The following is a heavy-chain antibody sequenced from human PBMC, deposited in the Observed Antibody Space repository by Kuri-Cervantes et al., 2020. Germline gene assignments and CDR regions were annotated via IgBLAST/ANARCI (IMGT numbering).Heavy chain of an antibody. V-gene: IGHV3-7*01. CDR1: GFTFSSYW. J-gene: IGHJ4*02. D-gene: IGHD3-3*01. CDR2: IKQDGSEK. CDR3: VFGIRRYFDY. Sequence: GGSLRLSCAASGFTFSSYWMSWVRQAPGKGLEWVANIKQDGSEKYYVDSVKGRFTISSDNAKNSLYLQMNSLRAEDTAVYYCVFGIRRYFDYWGQGTLVTVSS.